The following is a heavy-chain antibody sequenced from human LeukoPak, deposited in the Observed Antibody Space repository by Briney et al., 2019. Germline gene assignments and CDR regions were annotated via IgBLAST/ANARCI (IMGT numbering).Heavy chain of an antibody. Sequence: GGSLRLSCAASGFTFSSYAMSWVRQAPGKGLEWVSVISGSGRSTYYADSVKGRFTISRDNSKNTLYLQMNGLRAEDTAVYYCAKDQGTYCSTTSCYAPDAFDIWGQGTMVTVSS. CDR2: ISGSGRST. CDR3: AKDQGTYCSTTSCYAPDAFDI. D-gene: IGHD2-2*01. CDR1: GFTFSSYA. J-gene: IGHJ3*02. V-gene: IGHV3-23*01.